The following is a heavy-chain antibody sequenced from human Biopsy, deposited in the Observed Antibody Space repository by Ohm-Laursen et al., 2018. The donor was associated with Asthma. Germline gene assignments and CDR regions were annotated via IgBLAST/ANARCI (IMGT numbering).Heavy chain of an antibody. D-gene: IGHD3-3*01. CDR1: GFTFSSYG. Sequence: SLRLSCSASGFTFSSYGMNWVRQAPGKGLEWVAVISYDGSNKYYADSVKGRFTISRDNSKNTLYLQMNSLRAEDTAVYYCAKDTEGRYDFWSGLSYNYYGMDVWGQGTTVTVSS. CDR3: AKDTEGRYDFWSGLSYNYYGMDV. CDR2: ISYDGSNK. V-gene: IGHV3-30*18. J-gene: IGHJ6*02.